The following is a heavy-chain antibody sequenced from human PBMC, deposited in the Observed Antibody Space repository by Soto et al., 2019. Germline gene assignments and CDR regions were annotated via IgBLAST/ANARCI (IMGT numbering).Heavy chain of an antibody. CDR1: GFTFANYA. Sequence: PGGSLRLSCTASGFTFANYAMHWVRQAPGKGLEWVSRVSAGGDNTDYADAVKGRFTISRDNSKNTLFLQMTSLRAEDTALYYWSKVPLRPYYFDYLGLENMVPVSS. V-gene: IGHV3-23*01. J-gene: IGHJ4*02. CDR2: VSAGGDNT. CDR3: SKVPLRPYYFDY. D-gene: IGHD4-17*01.